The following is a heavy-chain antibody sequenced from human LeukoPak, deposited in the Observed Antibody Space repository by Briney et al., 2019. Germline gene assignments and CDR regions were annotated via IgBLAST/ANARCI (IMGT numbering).Heavy chain of an antibody. Sequence: GGSLRLSCAASGFTFSDYYMCSIRQAPGKGLEWVSYVSSSGSTIYYADSVKGRFTISRDNAKNSLYLQMNSLRAEDTAVYYCARDGYSGYELLFGFDYWGQGTLVTVSS. J-gene: IGHJ4*02. D-gene: IGHD5-12*01. CDR2: VSSSGSTI. V-gene: IGHV3-11*04. CDR3: ARDGYSGYELLFGFDY. CDR1: GFTFSDYY.